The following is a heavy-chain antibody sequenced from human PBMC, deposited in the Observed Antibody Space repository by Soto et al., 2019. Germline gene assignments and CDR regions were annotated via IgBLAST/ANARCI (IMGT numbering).Heavy chain of an antibody. CDR3: ARADPDASVGF. Sequence: SLTCTVSGGSMSSHYWTWLRQPPGKGLEWIGYISYSGSSYYNPSLKSRVTISADTSRNQFSLRLTSVIAADTAVYFCARADPDASVGFWSQRTLLTVPS. D-gene: IGHD3-16*01. CDR1: GGSMSSHY. V-gene: IGHV4-59*11. J-gene: IGHJ4*02. CDR2: ISYSGSS.